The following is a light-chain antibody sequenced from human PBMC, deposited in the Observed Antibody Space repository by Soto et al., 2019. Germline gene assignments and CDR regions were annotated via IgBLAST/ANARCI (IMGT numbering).Light chain of an antibody. CDR1: QSIRSY. Sequence: DIPMTQSPSSLSASAGDRVTITCRASQSIRSYLNWYQQKPGKAPKLLIYDASNLQSGVPSRFSGRGSGTDFTLTISSLQPEDFATYYCQQSYSTPLTFGGGTKVEIK. CDR3: QQSYSTPLT. V-gene: IGKV1-39*01. J-gene: IGKJ4*01. CDR2: DAS.